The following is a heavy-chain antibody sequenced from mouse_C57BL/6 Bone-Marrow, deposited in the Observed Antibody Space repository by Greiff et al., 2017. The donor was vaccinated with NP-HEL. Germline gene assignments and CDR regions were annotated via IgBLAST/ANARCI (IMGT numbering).Heavy chain of an antibody. CDR2: ISSGGSYT. J-gene: IGHJ4*01. V-gene: IGHV5-6*03. CDR3: ARRYAMDY. Sequence: EVNVVESGGGLVKPGGSLKLSCAASGFTFSSYGMSWVRQTPDKRLEWVATISSGGSYTYYPDSVKGRFTISRDNAKNTLYLQMSSLKSEDTAMYYCARRYAMDYWGQGTSVTVSS. CDR1: GFTFSSYG.